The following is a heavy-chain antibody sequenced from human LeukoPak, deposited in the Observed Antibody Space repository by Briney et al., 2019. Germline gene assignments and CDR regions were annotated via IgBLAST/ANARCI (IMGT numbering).Heavy chain of an antibody. Sequence: GGSLRLSCAVSGFTFSGFWMSWSRQAPGKGLEWVASINSDGSEGYYADVVKGRFTISRDNAKNSLYLQINSLRAEDTAVYYCARSSYSSSSSVWGQGTTDIVSS. J-gene: IGHJ6*02. CDR2: INSDGSEG. CDR3: ARSSYSSSSSV. V-gene: IGHV3-7*03. CDR1: GFTFSGFW. D-gene: IGHD6-6*01.